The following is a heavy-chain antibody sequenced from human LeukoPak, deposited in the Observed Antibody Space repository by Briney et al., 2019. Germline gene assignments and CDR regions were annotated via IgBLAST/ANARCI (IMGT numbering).Heavy chain of an antibody. CDR1: GFTFSTYG. V-gene: IGHV3-33*01. Sequence: GGSLRLSCAASGFTFSTYGMHRVRQAPGKGLEWVAVIWYDGGNKYYSDSVKGRFTISRDNSKNTVSLQMNSLRAEDTAVYYCARGQYSPDYWGQGTLVTVSS. J-gene: IGHJ4*02. CDR3: ARGQYSPDY. CDR2: IWYDGGNK. D-gene: IGHD2-15*01.